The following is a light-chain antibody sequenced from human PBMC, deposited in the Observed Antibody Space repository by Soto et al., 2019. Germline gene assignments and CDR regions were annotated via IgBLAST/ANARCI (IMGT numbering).Light chain of an antibody. CDR3: QSYDSSSGVV. V-gene: IGLV1-40*01. J-gene: IGLJ2*01. Sequence: QSVLTQPPSVSGAPGQRVTISCTGSSSIIGAGYDVHWYQQLPGTAPKLLIYGNSNRPSGVPDRFSGSKSGTSASLAITGLQAEDEADYYCQSYDSSSGVVFGGGTKLTVL. CDR1: SSIIGAGYD. CDR2: GNS.